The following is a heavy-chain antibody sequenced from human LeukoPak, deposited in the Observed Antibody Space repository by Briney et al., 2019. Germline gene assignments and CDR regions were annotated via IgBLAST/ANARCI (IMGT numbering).Heavy chain of an antibody. CDR3: ASPPTLDTNWYLDL. CDR1: GGSISTYC. CDR2: IYHNGNT. J-gene: IGHJ2*01. Sequence: SETLSLTCTASGGSISTYCWSWIRQPPGKGLEWIGYIYHNGNTNYNPSLKSRVTISVDTSKNQFSLTLNSVTAADTAVYYCASPPTLDTNWYLDLWGRGTLVTVSS. D-gene: IGHD4-23*01. V-gene: IGHV4-59*01.